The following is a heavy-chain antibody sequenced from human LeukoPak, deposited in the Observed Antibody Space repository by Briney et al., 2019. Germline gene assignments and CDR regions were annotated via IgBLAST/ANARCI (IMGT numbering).Heavy chain of an antibody. Sequence: GASVKVSCKASGGTFSSYAISWVRQAPGQGLEWMGGIIPIFGTANYAQKFQGRVTITADESTSTAYMELSSLRSEDTAVYYCARSVVYCSGGSCFSPYFGYYAMDVWGQGTTVTVSS. CDR2: IIPIFGTA. V-gene: IGHV1-69*13. CDR3: ARSVVYCSGGSCFSPYFGYYAMDV. D-gene: IGHD2-15*01. J-gene: IGHJ6*02. CDR1: GGTFSSYA.